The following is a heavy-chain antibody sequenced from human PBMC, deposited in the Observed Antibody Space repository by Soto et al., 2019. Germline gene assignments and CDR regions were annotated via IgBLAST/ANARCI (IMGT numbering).Heavy chain of an antibody. CDR3: TTIVVVMTYYSDY. CDR1: GFTFSNAW. V-gene: IGHV3-15*01. Sequence: PGGSLRLCCAASGFTFSNAWMSWVRQAPGKGLEWVGRIKSKTDGGTTDYAAPVKGRFTISRDDSKNTLYLQMNSLKTEDTAVYYCTTIVVVMTYYSDYWGQGTLVTVAS. CDR2: IKSKTDGGTT. J-gene: IGHJ4*02. D-gene: IGHD3-22*01.